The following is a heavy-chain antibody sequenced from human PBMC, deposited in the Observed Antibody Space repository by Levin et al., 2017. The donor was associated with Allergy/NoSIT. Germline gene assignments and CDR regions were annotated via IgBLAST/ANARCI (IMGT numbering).Heavy chain of an antibody. Sequence: LSLTCAASGFTFSSSWMHWVRQAPGKGLVWVSRINSDGSSTSYADSVKGRFTISRDNAKNTLYLQMDSLRAEDTAVYYCARDLGYCSGGSCRNWFDPWGQGTLVTVSS. CDR3: ARDLGYCSGGSCRNWFDP. CDR1: GFTFSSSW. J-gene: IGHJ5*02. V-gene: IGHV3-74*01. CDR2: INSDGSST. D-gene: IGHD2-15*01.